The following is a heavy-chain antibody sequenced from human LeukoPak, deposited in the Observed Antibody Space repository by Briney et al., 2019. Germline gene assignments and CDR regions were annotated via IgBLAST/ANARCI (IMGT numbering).Heavy chain of an antibody. J-gene: IGHJ4*02. Sequence: PSGTLSLTCAVSGGSISSKNWWNWVRQPPGKGLEWIGEIYHSGTINYNPSLKSRVTISVDKSKNQFSLKLSSVTAADTAVYYCARDTRGSYGSGSYGYWGQGTLVTVSS. CDR3: ARDTRGSYGSGSYGY. D-gene: IGHD3-10*01. V-gene: IGHV4-4*02. CDR1: GGSISSKNW. CDR2: IYHSGTI.